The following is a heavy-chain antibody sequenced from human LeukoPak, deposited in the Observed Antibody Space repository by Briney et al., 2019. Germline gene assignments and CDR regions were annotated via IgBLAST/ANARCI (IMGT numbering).Heavy chain of an antibody. D-gene: IGHD3-10*02. Sequence: PGGSLRLSCAASGFTFSSHGMSWVRQAPGKGLEWVSALGDSGDSTYYADSVKGRFTISRDTSKNTLYLQMNSLRAEDTAVYYCARDSPVCSYWGQGTLVTVSS. V-gene: IGHV3-23*01. CDR3: ARDSPVCSY. CDR1: GFTFSSHG. J-gene: IGHJ4*02. CDR2: LGDSGDST.